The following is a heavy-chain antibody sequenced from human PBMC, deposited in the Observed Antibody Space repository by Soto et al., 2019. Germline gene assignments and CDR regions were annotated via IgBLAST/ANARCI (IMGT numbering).Heavy chain of an antibody. J-gene: IGHJ6*02. CDR1: GYTFTSYY. Sequence: GASVKVSCKASGYTFTSYYMHWVRQAPGQGLEWMGIINPSGGSTSYAQKFQGRVTMTRDTSKNTLYLQMNSLRAEDTAVYYCAKDRLQWLAPMDVWGQGTTVTVSS. D-gene: IGHD6-19*01. V-gene: IGHV1-46*01. CDR3: AKDRLQWLAPMDV. CDR2: INPSGGST.